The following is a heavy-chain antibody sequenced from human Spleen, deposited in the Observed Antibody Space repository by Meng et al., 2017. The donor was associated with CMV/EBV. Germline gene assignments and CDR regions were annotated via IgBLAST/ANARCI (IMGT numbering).Heavy chain of an antibody. CDR2: ISGSGGST. Sequence: GGSLRLSCAASGFTFSRYAMSWVRQAPGKGLEWVSAISGSGGSTYYADSVKGRFTISRDNSKNTLYLQMNSLRSEDTAVYYCARAAGSGEYYYYYGMDVWGQGTTVTVSS. J-gene: IGHJ6*02. CDR1: GFTFSRYA. V-gene: IGHV3-23*01. CDR3: ARAAGSGEYYYYYGMDV. D-gene: IGHD3-10*01.